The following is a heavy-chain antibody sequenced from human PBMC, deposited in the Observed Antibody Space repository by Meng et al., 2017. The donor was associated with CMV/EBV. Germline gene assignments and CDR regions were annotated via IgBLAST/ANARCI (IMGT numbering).Heavy chain of an antibody. D-gene: IGHD5-24*01. V-gene: IGHV4-59*01. Sequence: SETLSLTCTVSGGSISSYYWSWIRQPPGKGLKWIGYIYYSGSTNYNPSLKSRVTISVDTSKNQFSLKLSSVTAADTAVYYCARGVEMATINYYGMDVWGQGTTVTVSS. CDR2: IYYSGST. J-gene: IGHJ6*02. CDR1: GGSISSYY. CDR3: ARGVEMATINYYGMDV.